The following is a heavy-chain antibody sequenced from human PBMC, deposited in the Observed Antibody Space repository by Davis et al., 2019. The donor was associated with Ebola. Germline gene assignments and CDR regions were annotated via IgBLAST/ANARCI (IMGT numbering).Heavy chain of an antibody. J-gene: IGHJ4*02. V-gene: IGHV1-24*01. CDR3: ATSPGGDYYYFDY. CDR1: GYTLTEFS. D-gene: IGHD4-17*01. CDR2: FDPEDGET. Sequence: AASVKVSCKVSGYTLTEFSMHWVRQAPGKGLEWMGGFDPEDGETIYAQKFQGRVTMTEDTSTDTAYMELSSLRSEDTAVYYCATSPGGDYYYFDYWGQGTLVTVSS.